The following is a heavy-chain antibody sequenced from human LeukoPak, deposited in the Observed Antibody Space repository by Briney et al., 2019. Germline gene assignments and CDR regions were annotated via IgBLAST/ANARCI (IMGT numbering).Heavy chain of an antibody. CDR3: AKDPWGDYSSTSGYTFDY. Sequence: GGSLRLSCAASGFTFSSYAMSWVRQAPGQGLEWVSAISGSGGSTYYADSVKGRFTISRDNSKNTLYLQMNSLRAEDTAVYYCAKDPWGDYSSTSGYTFDYWGQGTLVTVSS. V-gene: IGHV3-23*01. J-gene: IGHJ4*02. CDR2: ISGSGGST. CDR1: GFTFSSYA. D-gene: IGHD2-2*01.